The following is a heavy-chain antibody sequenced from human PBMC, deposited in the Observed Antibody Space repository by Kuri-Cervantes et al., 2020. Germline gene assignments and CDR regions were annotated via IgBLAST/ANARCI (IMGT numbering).Heavy chain of an antibody. D-gene: IGHD4-23*01. Sequence: GSLRLSCAVYGGSFSGYYWSWIRQPPGKGLEWIGEINHSGSTNYNPSLKSRVTISVDTSKNQFSLKLSSVTAADTAVYYCATRELRWRMGAFDIWGQGTMVTVSS. CDR1: GGSFSGYY. CDR3: ATRELRWRMGAFDI. CDR2: INHSGST. J-gene: IGHJ3*02. V-gene: IGHV4-34*01.